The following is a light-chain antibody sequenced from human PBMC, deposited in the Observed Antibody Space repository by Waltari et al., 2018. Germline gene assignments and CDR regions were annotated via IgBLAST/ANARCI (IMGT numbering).Light chain of an antibody. Sequence: DIQMTQSPSSLSASVGDRVTITCRASENVNNYLNWYQQKPGKAPKVLIYKASTLQSGVPSRFSGSGSGTDYTFIISSLQSEDVATYYCQHGYGTPRTFGQGTKVEIK. V-gene: IGKV1-39*01. J-gene: IGKJ1*01. CDR2: KAS. CDR1: ENVNNY. CDR3: QHGYGTPRT.